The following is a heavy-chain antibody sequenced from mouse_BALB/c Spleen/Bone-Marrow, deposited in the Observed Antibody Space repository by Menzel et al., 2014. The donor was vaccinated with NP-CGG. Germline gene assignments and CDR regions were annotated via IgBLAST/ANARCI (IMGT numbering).Heavy chain of an antibody. CDR3: ARDTLMYFDV. V-gene: IGHV7-3*02. CDR1: GFTFTDYY. Sequence: EVNLVESGGGLVQPGGSLRLSCATSGFTFTDYYMTWVRQPPGKALEWLGFIRNKANGYTTECCASVKGRFTISRDNSQSILYLQMNTLRAEDSATYYRARDTLMYFDVWGAGTTGPVSS. CDR2: IRNKANGYTT. J-gene: IGHJ1*01.